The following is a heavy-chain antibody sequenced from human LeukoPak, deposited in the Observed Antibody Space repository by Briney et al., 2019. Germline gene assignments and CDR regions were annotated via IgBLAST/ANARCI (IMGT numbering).Heavy chain of an antibody. Sequence: GGSLRLSCAASGFTFSDYYMSWIRQAPGKGLEWVSYISSSGSTIYYADSVKGRFTISRDNAKNSLYLQMNSLRAEDTAVYYCARSYYYDSSGYSRSFDYWGQGTLVTVSS. J-gene: IGHJ4*02. CDR2: ISSSGSTI. CDR1: GFTFSDYY. D-gene: IGHD3-22*01. V-gene: IGHV3-11*04. CDR3: ARSYYYDSSGYSRSFDY.